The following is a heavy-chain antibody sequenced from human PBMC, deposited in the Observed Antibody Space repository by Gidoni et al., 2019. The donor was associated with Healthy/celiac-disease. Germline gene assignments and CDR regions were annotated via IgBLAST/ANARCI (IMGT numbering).Heavy chain of an antibody. CDR1: GFTFSSYW. D-gene: IGHD2-2*02. CDR2: INSDGSST. V-gene: IGHV3-74*01. CDR3: ARVVGCSSTSCYTGLGFDY. Sequence: EVQLVESGGGLVQPGGSLRLSCADSGFTFSSYWMHWVRQAPGKGLVWVSRINSDGSSTSYADSVKGRFTISRDNAKNTLYLQMNSLRAEDTAVYYCARVVGCSSTSCYTGLGFDYWGQGTLVTVSS. J-gene: IGHJ4*02.